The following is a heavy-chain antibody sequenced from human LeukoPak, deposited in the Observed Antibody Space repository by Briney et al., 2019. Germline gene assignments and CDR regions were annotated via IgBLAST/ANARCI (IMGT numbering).Heavy chain of an antibody. Sequence: GGSLRLSCVASGFTFNNYAMSWVRQAPGRGLEWASSTAGSGISKDYADSVKGRFTISRDNSKNTLYLQMNSLRAEDTAVYYCAKDRGIVATITDYWGQGTLVTVSS. CDR2: TAGSGISK. V-gene: IGHV3-23*01. D-gene: IGHD5-12*01. J-gene: IGHJ4*02. CDR1: GFTFNNYA. CDR3: AKDRGIVATITDY.